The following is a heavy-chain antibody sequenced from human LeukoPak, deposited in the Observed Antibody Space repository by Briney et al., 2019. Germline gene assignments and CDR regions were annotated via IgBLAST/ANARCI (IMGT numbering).Heavy chain of an antibody. J-gene: IGHJ5*02. V-gene: IGHV1-2*02. CDR1: GYTFTECY. CDR2: INPKSGGT. Sequence: ASVKVSCKASGYTFTECYMHWVRQAPGQGLEWIGWINPKSGGTNYAQKFQGRVTMTRDTSINAAYMELSRLTSDDTAVYYCARDSWARQRLALDPWGQGTLVTVSS. CDR3: ARDSWARQRLALDP. D-gene: IGHD6-25*01.